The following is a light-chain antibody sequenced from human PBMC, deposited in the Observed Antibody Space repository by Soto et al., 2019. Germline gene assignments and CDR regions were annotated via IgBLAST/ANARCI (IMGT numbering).Light chain of an antibody. CDR2: GAS. V-gene: IGKV3-15*01. CDR3: QQYNNWPPVT. Sequence: EIVMTQSPATLSVSPGERATLSCRASQSVSSNLAWSQQKPGQAPRLLIYGASTRSTGIPARFSGSGSGTEFTLTISSLQSEDFAVYDCQQYNNWPPVTFGQGTKLEIK. CDR1: QSVSSN. J-gene: IGKJ2*01.